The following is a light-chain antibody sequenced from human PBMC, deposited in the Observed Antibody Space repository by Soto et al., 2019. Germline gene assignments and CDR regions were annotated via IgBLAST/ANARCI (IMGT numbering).Light chain of an antibody. CDR1: QSLLHSNGYNY. CDR2: LGS. V-gene: IGKV2-28*01. J-gene: IGKJ2*01. CDR3: MQALQTPLYT. Sequence: DIVMTQSPFSLPVTPGEPASISCRSSQSLLHSNGYNYLHWYLQKPGQSPQLLISLGSNRASGVPDRVSGSGSGTDFTLKISRVEAEDVGVYYCMQALQTPLYTFGQGTKLEIK.